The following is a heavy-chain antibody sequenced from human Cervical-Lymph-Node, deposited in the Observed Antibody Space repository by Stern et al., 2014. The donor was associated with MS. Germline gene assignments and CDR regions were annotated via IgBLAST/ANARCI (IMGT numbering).Heavy chain of an antibody. CDR2: IIPFVGTGTV. CDR1: GG. V-gene: IGHV1-69*06. Sequence: QVQLVQSGADVKKPGSSVRVSCKASGGISWLRQAPGQGLEWMGGIIPFVGTGTVNYAQNFQGRLTIIADTPTNTTYRELSSRRFDDTAVYYCARGAGDNWFDPWGQGTLVSVSS. J-gene: IGHJ5*02. D-gene: IGHD3-10*01. CDR3: ARGAGDNWFDP.